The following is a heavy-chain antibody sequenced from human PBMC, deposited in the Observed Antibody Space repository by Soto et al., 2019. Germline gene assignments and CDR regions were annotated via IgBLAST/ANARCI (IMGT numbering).Heavy chain of an antibody. J-gene: IGHJ6*02. D-gene: IGHD3-9*01. CDR1: WGKIISHG. Sequence: RVSWTASWGKIISHGRSCISKDPVKGLECVSVIYSVGSTYYTDSVKGGLTISRDNSKNTLYLQMKRLRAEDTAVYYCAKDQGVLRYFDWFKGPGNYYYGMDVWGQGTTVTVSS. CDR2: IYSVGST. V-gene: IGHV3-53*01. CDR3: AKDQGVLRYFDWFKGPGNYYYGMDV.